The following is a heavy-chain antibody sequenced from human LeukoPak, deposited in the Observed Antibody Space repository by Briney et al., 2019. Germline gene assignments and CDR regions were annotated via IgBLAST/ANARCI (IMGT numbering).Heavy chain of an antibody. D-gene: IGHD2-2*01. J-gene: IGHJ4*02. CDR3: ARVVVPAAMLDYFDY. CDR1: GFTFSTYW. CDR2: IKDDGSEK. V-gene: IGHV3-7*04. Sequence: GGSLRLSCAASGFTFSTYWMTCVRQAPGKGLEWVANIKDDGSEKSYEDSVKGRFTISRDNAKNSLYLQMNSLRAEDTAVYYCARVVVPAAMLDYFDYWGQGTLVTVSS.